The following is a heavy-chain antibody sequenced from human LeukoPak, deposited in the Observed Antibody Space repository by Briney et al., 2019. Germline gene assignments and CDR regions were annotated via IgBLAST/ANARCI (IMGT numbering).Heavy chain of an antibody. CDR1: GFTFGSYG. CDR2: IRYDGTNK. Sequence: PGGSLRLSCAASGFTFGSYGMHWVRQAPGKGLEWVAFIRYDGTNKYYADSVKGRFTISRDNSKNTLYLQMNSLRAEDTALYYCANVLGGGDSYSFDYWGQGTLVTVSS. V-gene: IGHV3-30*02. CDR3: ANVLGGGDSYSFDY. J-gene: IGHJ4*02. D-gene: IGHD2-21*01.